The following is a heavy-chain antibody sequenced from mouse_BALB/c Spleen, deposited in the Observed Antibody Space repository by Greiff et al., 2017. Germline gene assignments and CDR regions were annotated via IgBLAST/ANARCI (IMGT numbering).Heavy chain of an antibody. CDR3: ARSDRYEGYAMDY. CDR2: IYPGDGDT. Sequence: QVQLQQSGAELVRPGSSVKISCKASGYAFSSYWMNWVKQRPGQGLEWIGQIYPGDGDTNYNGKFKGKATLTADKSSSTAYMQLSSLTSEDSAVYFCARSDRYEGYAMDYWGQGTSVTVSS. D-gene: IGHD2-14*01. CDR1: GYAFSSYW. J-gene: IGHJ4*01. V-gene: IGHV1-80*01.